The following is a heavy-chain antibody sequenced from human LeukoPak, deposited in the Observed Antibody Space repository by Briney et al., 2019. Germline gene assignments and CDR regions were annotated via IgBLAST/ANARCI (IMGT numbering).Heavy chain of an antibody. D-gene: IGHD3-16*01. J-gene: IGHJ4*02. CDR3: ARQTFGVLYFDS. CDR1: GGSISRGSYY. Sequence: SETLSLTCVVSGGSISRGSYYWNWIRQPAGKGLEWMGRIYNSGSTNYNPSLKSRVTTSADMSRNQLSLLLTSVTAADTAVYYCARQTFGVLYFDSWGPGNPGHRLL. V-gene: IGHV4-61*02. CDR2: IYNSGST.